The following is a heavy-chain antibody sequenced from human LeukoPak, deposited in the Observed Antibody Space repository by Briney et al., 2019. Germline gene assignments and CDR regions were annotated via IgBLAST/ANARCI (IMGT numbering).Heavy chain of an antibody. CDR2: IHYTGST. D-gene: IGHD3-10*01. CDR1: GGSISSYY. CDR3: AKGGYYGSGNYFRFDP. V-gene: IGHV4-59*01. Sequence: PSETLSLTCTVSGGSISSYYWSWIRQSPGKGLECIGYIHYTGSTNYNPSLKSRVTISVETSKNQFSLKLNSVTAADTADYYCAKGGYYGSGNYFRFDPWGQGTLVTVSS. J-gene: IGHJ5*02.